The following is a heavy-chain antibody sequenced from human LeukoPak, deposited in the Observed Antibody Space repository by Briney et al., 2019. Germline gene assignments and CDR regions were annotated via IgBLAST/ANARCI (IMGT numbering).Heavy chain of an antibody. CDR2: IYTGGST. V-gene: IGHV4-4*07. CDR1: GGSISSYH. D-gene: IGHD2-2*01. CDR3: AGVVPAANAGSYVDY. J-gene: IGHJ4*02. Sequence: SETLSLTCTVSGGSISSYHWSWIRQPAGKGLEWIGRIYTGGSTNYNPSLKSRVTMSVDTSKNQFSLKLSSVTAADTAVYYCAGVVPAANAGSYVDYWGQGTLVTVSS.